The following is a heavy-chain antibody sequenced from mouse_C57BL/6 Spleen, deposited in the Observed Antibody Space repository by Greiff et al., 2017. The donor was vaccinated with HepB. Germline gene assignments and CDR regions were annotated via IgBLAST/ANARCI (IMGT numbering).Heavy chain of an antibody. J-gene: IGHJ3*01. CDR2: IRLKSDNYAT. Sequence: EVQRVESGGGLVQPGGSMKLSCVASGFTFSNYWMNWVRQSPEKGLEWVAQIRLKSDNYATHYAESVKGRFTISRDDSKSSVYLQMNNLRAEDTGIYYCITGLFAYWGQGTLVTVSA. CDR1: GFTFSNYW. D-gene: IGHD4-1*01. V-gene: IGHV6-3*01. CDR3: ITGLFAY.